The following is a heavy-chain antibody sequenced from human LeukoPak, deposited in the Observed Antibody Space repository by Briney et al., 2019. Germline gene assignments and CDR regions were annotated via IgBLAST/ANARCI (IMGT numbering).Heavy chain of an antibody. Sequence: NPSETLSLTCAVYGGSFSGYYWSWIRQPPGKGLEWIGYIYYSGSTNYNPSLKSRVTISVDTSKNQFSLKLSSVTAADTAVYYCARVRISGWYKGGFDYWGQGTLVTVSS. V-gene: IGHV4-59*01. CDR2: IYYSGST. D-gene: IGHD6-19*01. J-gene: IGHJ4*02. CDR1: GGSFSGYY. CDR3: ARVRISGWYKGGFDY.